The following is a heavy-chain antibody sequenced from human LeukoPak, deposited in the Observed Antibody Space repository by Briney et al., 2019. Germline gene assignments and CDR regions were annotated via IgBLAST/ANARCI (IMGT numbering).Heavy chain of an antibody. CDR1: GFIFDMYA. Sequence: GGSLRLSCEASGFIFDMYAMTWVRQSPGKGLEWVSSISRSGDDIYYADSVKGWFTISRDNSKKTLYLQMNRVRVEDTAVFYCTKGSGGGAWAFDHWGQGNLVIVSS. J-gene: IGHJ4*02. CDR2: ISRSGDDI. D-gene: IGHD2-15*01. CDR3: TKGSGGGAWAFDH. V-gene: IGHV3-23*01.